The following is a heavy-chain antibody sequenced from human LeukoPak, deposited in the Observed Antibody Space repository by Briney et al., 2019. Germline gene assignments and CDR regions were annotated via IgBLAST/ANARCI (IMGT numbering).Heavy chain of an antibody. V-gene: IGHV3-30-3*01. D-gene: IGHD3-22*01. CDR2: LSHDGISK. Sequence: PGGSLRLSCAASGLTFSTPIIHWVRQAPGKGLEWVALLSHDGISKNYADSVKGRFTISRDDSKNTLSLQMDSLRAEDTAVYYCARERGSSGFAGYFDYWGQGTLVTVSS. CDR3: ARERGSSGFAGYFDY. J-gene: IGHJ4*02. CDR1: GLTFSTPI.